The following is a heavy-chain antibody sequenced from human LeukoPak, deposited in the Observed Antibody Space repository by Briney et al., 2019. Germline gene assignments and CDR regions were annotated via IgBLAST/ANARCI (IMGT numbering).Heavy chain of an antibody. CDR3: ARDRPPLDYYGSGREAFDI. D-gene: IGHD3-10*01. CDR1: GYTFTMHY. V-gene: IGHV1-46*01. Sequence: ASVKVSCKASGYTFTMHYMHWVRQAPGQGLEWMGIINPSGGSTSYAQKFRGRVTMTRDTSTSTVYMEVSSLRSEDTAVYYCARDRPPLDYYGSGREAFDIWGQGTMVTVSS. J-gene: IGHJ3*02. CDR2: INPSGGST.